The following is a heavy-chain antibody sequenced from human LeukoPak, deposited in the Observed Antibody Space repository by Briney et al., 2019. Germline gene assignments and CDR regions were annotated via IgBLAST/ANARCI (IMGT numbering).Heavy chain of an antibody. Sequence: ASVKVSCKASGYTFTSYDINWVRQAPGQGLEWMGWMNPNSGNTGYAQKFQGRVTITRNTSISTAYMELSSLRSEDTAVYYCARGGYQLLYPYYYYYMDVWGKGTTVTVSS. D-gene: IGHD2-2*02. CDR1: GYTFTSYD. J-gene: IGHJ6*03. CDR3: ARGGYQLLYPYYYYYMDV. CDR2: MNPNSGNT. V-gene: IGHV1-8*03.